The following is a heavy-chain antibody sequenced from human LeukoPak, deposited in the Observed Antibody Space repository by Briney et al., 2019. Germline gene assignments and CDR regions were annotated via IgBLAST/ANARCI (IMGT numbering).Heavy chain of an antibody. CDR1: GGSISNYY. J-gene: IGHJ4*02. Sequence: SETLSLTCTVSGGSISNYYWSWIRQPPGKGLEWIGNIYYSGSTYYNPSLKSRVTISVDTSKNQFSLKLSSVTAADTAVYYCASREDYYDSLFDYWGQGTLVTVSS. V-gene: IGHV4-59*12. CDR2: IYYSGST. D-gene: IGHD3-22*01. CDR3: ASREDYYDSLFDY.